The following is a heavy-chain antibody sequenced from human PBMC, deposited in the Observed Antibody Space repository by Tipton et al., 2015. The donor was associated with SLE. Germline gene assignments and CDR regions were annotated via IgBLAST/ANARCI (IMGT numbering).Heavy chain of an antibody. Sequence: SLRLSCAASGFNFSYNYMSWVRQAPGKGLEWVSTIYNSGTTFYADSVRDRFTISRDDSKNRLFLQMNGLRSEDTAVYYCAKDGTTLPLYYFDYWGQGTLVTVSS. V-gene: IGHV3-53*05. J-gene: IGHJ4*02. CDR3: AKDGTTLPLYYFDY. D-gene: IGHD1-1*01. CDR1: GFNFSYNY. CDR2: IYNSGTT.